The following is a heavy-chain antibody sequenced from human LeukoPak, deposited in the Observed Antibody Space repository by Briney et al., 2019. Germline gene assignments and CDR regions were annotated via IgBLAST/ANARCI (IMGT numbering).Heavy chain of an antibody. D-gene: IGHD3-10*01. Sequence: GASVKVSCKASGYTFTSYGISWVRQAPGQGLEWMGWINAYNGNTNYAQKFQGRVTMTTDTSTSTAYMELRSLRSDDTAVYYCARGEPAYGSGTDLYDYWGQGTLVTVSS. J-gene: IGHJ4*02. CDR3: ARGEPAYGSGTDLYDY. V-gene: IGHV1-18*01. CDR1: GYTFTSYG. CDR2: INAYNGNT.